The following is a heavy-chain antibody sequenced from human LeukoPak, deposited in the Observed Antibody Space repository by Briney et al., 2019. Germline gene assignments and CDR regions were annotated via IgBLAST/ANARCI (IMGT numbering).Heavy chain of an antibody. CDR2: INAGIGNT. CDR3: ARDLSSSYFDY. D-gene: IGHD6-13*01. CDR1: GYTFTSYA. J-gene: IGHJ4*02. Sequence: ASVKVSCKASGYTFTSYAMHWVRQAPGQRLEWMGWINAGIGNTKYSQKFQGRVTITRDTSASTAYMELSSLRSEDTAVYYCARDLSSSYFDYWGQGTLVTVSS. V-gene: IGHV1-3*01.